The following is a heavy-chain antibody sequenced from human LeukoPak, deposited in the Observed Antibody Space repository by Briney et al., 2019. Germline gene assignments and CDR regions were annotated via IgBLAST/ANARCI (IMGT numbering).Heavy chain of an antibody. CDR3: AKLHNLNSDY. CDR2: ISGSGGST. V-gene: IGHV3-23*01. Sequence: GGSLRLSCAASGFTFSDYAMNWVRQAPGKGLEWVSTISGSGGSTYYAGSVKGRFTISRDNSKNTLYLQMNSLRAEDTAVYYCAKLHNLNSDYRGQGTLVTVSS. CDR1: GFTFSDYA. D-gene: IGHD1-14*01. J-gene: IGHJ4*02.